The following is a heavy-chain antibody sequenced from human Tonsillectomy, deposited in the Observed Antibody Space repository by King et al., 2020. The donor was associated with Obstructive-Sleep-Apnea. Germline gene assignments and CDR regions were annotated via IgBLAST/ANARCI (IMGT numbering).Heavy chain of an antibody. J-gene: IGHJ5*02. CDR2: ISYDGSNK. D-gene: IGHD3-9*01. CDR3: ARSSYDILTGPNWFDP. CDR1: GFTFSSYG. V-gene: IGHV3-30*03. Sequence: QLVQSGGGVVQPGRSLTLSCAASGFTFSSYGRHWVRQAPGKGLEWVAVISYDGSNKYYADSVKGRFTISRDNSKNTLYLQMNSLRAEDTAVYYCARSSYDILTGPNWFDPWGQGTLVTVSS.